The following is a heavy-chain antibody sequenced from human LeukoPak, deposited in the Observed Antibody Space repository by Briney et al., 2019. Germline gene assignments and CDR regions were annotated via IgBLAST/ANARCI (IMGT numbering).Heavy chain of an antibody. CDR2: IRYDGSHK. V-gene: IGHV3-30*02. CDR3: AKDLTVTSTCYFDL. D-gene: IGHD4-17*01. CDR1: GFIFSNYG. Sequence: GGSLRLSCAASGFIFSNYGMHWVRQAPGKGLEWVSFIRYDGSHKHYADSVKGRFTISRDNAKNSLYLQMNSLRAEDTAVYYCAKDLTVTSTCYFDLWGQGTLVTVSS. J-gene: IGHJ5*02.